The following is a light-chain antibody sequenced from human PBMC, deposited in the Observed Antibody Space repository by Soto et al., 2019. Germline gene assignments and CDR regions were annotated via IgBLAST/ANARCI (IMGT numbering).Light chain of an antibody. CDR1: QGLFSSSNNKNF. Sequence: DIVMTQSPDSLAVSLGERATINCRSSQGLFSSSNNKNFLGWFQQKAGQPPQRLIYWASIRESGVPDRFSGSGSGTDFTLTISSLQAEDVAVYYCQQYYSSPLTFGGGTKVEI. CDR2: WAS. J-gene: IGKJ4*01. CDR3: QQYYSSPLT. V-gene: IGKV4-1*01.